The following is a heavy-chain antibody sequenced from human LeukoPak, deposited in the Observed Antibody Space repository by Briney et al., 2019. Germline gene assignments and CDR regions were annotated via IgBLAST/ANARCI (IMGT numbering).Heavy chain of an antibody. V-gene: IGHV4-34*01. J-gene: IGHJ4*02. D-gene: IGHD4-17*01. CDR1: GESFSGYY. CDR3: ASEDSTVTTSYYFDY. CDR2: INHSGST. Sequence: PSETLSLTCAVYGESFSGYYWSWIRQPPGKGLEWIGEINHSGSTNYNPSLKSRVTISVDTSKNQFSLKLSSVTAADTAVYYCASEDSTVTTSYYFDYWGQGTLVTVSS.